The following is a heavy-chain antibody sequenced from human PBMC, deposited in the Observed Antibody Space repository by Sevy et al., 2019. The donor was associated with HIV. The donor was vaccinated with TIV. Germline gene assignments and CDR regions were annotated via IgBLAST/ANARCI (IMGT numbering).Heavy chain of an antibody. CDR3: ARDCSSTNCLWGMDV. CDR2: IKKDGSGK. Sequence: GSLRLSCAASGFTFSRYWMSWVRQAPGKGLEWVANIKKDGSGKYYVDSVKGRFTISRDKTKNSLYLQMNSLRAEETALYYCARDCSSTNCLWGMDVWGQGTTVTVSS. V-gene: IGHV3-7*03. J-gene: IGHJ6*02. CDR1: GFTFSRYW. D-gene: IGHD2-2*01.